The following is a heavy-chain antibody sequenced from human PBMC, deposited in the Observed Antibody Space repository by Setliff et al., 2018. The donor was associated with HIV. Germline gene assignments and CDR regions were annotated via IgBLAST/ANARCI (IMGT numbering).Heavy chain of an antibody. CDR1: GFTLSGNV. V-gene: IGHV3-53*01. J-gene: IGHJ2*01. CDR2: IYRGGTR. D-gene: IGHD3-10*01. CDR3: ARGNNLVPEIPHDWYFDL. Sequence: GGSLRLSCAASGFTLSGNVMYWVRQAPGKGLEWISVIYRGGTRYHAGSVKGRITISRDDSKNMLYLQMNNMRPEDTAVYYCARGNNLVPEIPHDWYFDLWGRGTLVTVSS.